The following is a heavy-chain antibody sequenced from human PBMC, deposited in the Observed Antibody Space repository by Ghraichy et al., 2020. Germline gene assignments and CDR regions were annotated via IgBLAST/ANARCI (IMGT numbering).Heavy chain of an antibody. V-gene: IGHV4-59*01. Sequence: SETLSLTCTVSGASISSYYWSWIRQPPWKGLEWIGYIYYSGSTNYNPSLKSRVTISVDTSKNQFSLKLSSVTAADTAVYYCARYSSSWSTYYFDYWGQGTLVTVSS. CDR3: ARYSSSWSTYYFDY. CDR2: IYYSGST. CDR1: GASISSYY. D-gene: IGHD6-13*01. J-gene: IGHJ4*02.